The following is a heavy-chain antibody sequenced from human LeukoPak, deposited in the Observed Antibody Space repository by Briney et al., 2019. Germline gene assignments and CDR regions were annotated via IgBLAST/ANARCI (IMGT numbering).Heavy chain of an antibody. CDR1: GGSFSGYY. CDR2: INHSGST. Sequence: PSETLSLTCAVYGGSFSGYYWSWIRQPPRKGLEWIGEINHSGSTNYNPSLKSRVTISVDTSKNQFSLKLSSVTAADTAVYYCARRGLYDILTGSYFDYWGQGTLVTVSS. J-gene: IGHJ4*02. CDR3: ARRGLYDILTGSYFDY. D-gene: IGHD3-9*01. V-gene: IGHV4-34*01.